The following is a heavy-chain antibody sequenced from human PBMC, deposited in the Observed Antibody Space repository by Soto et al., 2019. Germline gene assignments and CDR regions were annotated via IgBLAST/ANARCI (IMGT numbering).Heavy chain of an antibody. D-gene: IGHD3-10*01. CDR3: AREPYYSYGSGSYYALLGAVGFGP. Sequence: SETLPLTCTVSAGSASSGSYYRSRIRQPRNTGLGRSGYIYSSWSTNYNPSRMRRVTISVDTSKNHFSLKLSSVSAADTAAYYCAREPYYSYGSGSYYALLGAVGFGPWGQGTLVTLSS. CDR2: IYSSWST. J-gene: IGHJ5*02. CDR1: AGSASSGSYY. V-gene: IGHV4-61*01.